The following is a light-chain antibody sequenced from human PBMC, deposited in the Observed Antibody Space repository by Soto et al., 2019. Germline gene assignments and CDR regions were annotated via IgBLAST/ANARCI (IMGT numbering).Light chain of an antibody. J-gene: IGKJ4*01. V-gene: IGKV1-39*01. Sequence: DIQMTQSPSSLSASVGDRVTITCRATQSISSVLNWYHQKPGKAPELLIYAASILESGVPSMFSGSGSETDFTLTIGSLQPEYFAVYYCQQRSNWPLTFGGGTNVEIK. CDR1: QSISSV. CDR3: QQRSNWPLT. CDR2: AAS.